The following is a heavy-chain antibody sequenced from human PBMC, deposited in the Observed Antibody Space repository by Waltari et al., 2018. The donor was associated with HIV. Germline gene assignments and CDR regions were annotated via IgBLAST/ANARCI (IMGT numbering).Heavy chain of an antibody. V-gene: IGHV3-48*01. CDR2: ISTSSSAI. Sequence: EVQLVESGGGLVQPGGSLRLSCTASGFSFSRYCMNWVRQAPGNGLEWVSYISTSSSAIFYADSVKGRFTISRDTAKNSLYLQMNSLRAEDTAVYYCARDRTRYYFDSWGQGTLVTVSS. D-gene: IGHD6-6*01. J-gene: IGHJ4*02. CDR1: GFSFSRYC. CDR3: ARDRTRYYFDS.